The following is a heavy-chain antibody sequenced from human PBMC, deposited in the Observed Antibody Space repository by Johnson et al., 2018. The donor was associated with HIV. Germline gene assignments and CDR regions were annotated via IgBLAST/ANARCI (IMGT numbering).Heavy chain of an antibody. CDR1: GFTFSSYW. J-gene: IGHJ3*02. D-gene: IGHD1-26*01. Sequence: VQLVESGGGFFQPGGSLRLSCAASGFTFSSYWMSWVRQAPGKGLEWVANIKEDGSEKYYVDSVKGRFSVSRDNANNSLYVQMNSLRAEDTAVYYCARGVVGVLSNAFDIWGQGTMVIVSS. CDR3: ARGVVGVLSNAFDI. V-gene: IGHV3-7*02. CDR2: IKEDGSEK.